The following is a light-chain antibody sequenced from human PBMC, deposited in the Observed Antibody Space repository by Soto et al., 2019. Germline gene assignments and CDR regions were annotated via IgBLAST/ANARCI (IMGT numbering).Light chain of an antibody. Sequence: DVVLTQSPLSLPVTLGQPASISCRSSQSLVYSDGNTYLTWFQQRPGQSPRRLSYKVSNRDSGVPDRFSGTGSGTDFTLKISRVEAEDVGVYYCMQGTQWPETFGQGTKLEIK. V-gene: IGKV2-30*01. J-gene: IGKJ2*01. CDR1: QSLVYSDGNTY. CDR3: MQGTQWPET. CDR2: KVS.